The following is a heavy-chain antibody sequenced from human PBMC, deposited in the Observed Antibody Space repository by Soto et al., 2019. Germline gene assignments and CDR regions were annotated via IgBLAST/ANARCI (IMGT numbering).Heavy chain of an antibody. CDR2: INIDGSST. CDR3: ARTRASSSWYYDT. D-gene: IGHD6-13*01. V-gene: IGHV3-74*01. CDR1: GFTFSSYW. J-gene: IGHJ5*02. Sequence: EVQLVESGGGLVQPGGSLRLSCAASGFTFSSYWMHWVRQAPGKGLVWVSRINIDGSSTSYADSVKGRFTISRDNAKNTMYLQMNSLSAEDTALYYCARTRASSSWYYDTWGQGTQVTVSS.